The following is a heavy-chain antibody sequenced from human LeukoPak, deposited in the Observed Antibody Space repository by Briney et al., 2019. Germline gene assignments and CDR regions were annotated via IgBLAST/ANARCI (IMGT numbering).Heavy chain of an antibody. V-gene: IGHV3-23*01. CDR3: AKNLESFGDSATDY. J-gene: IGHJ4*02. D-gene: IGHD4-17*01. CDR1: GFTFRNYA. CDR2: ISGSGGGA. Sequence: GGSLRLSCTAAGFTFRNYAMNWVRQAPGKGLEWVSSISGSGGGANYADSVKGRFTISRDNSKNTLYVQMNSLRAEDTAVYYCAKNLESFGDSATDYWGQGTLVTVSS.